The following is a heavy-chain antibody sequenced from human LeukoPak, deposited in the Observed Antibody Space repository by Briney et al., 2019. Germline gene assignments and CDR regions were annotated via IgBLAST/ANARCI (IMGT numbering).Heavy chain of an antibody. CDR3: ARDRGSYDSSGSPSY. Sequence: GGSLRLSCAASGFTFSSYSINWVRQAPGKGLEWVSCVSSTSSFIYYADSVKGRFTISRDYAKNTLYLQMNSLRAEDTAVYYCARDRGSYDSSGSPSYWGQGTLVTVSS. D-gene: IGHD3-22*01. V-gene: IGHV3-21*01. J-gene: IGHJ4*02. CDR2: VSSTSSFI. CDR1: GFTFSSYS.